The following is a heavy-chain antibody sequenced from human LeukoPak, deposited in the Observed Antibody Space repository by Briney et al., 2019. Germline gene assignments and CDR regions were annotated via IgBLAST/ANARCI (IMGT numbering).Heavy chain of an antibody. Sequence: GASVKVSCKASGYTFTGYYMHWVRQAPGQGLEWMGWINPNSGGTNYAQKFQGRVTMTRDTSISTAYMELSRLRSDDTAVYYCARGGYCSGGSCYPGDAFDIRGQGTMVTVSS. V-gene: IGHV1-2*02. CDR2: INPNSGGT. CDR3: ARGGYCSGGSCYPGDAFDI. J-gene: IGHJ3*02. CDR1: GYTFTGYY. D-gene: IGHD2-15*01.